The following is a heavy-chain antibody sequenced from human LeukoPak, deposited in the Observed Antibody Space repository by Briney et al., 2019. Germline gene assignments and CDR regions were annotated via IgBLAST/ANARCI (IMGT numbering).Heavy chain of an antibody. CDR3: AKGDYDFWSGYPPVI. D-gene: IGHD3-3*01. V-gene: IGHV3-11*01. CDR1: GFTFSDYS. CDR2: IRSSGNTI. Sequence: GGSLRLSCAASGFTFSDYSMSWIRQAPGKGLEWVSYIRSSGNTIYYADSVKGRFTISRDNAKNSLYLQMNSPRAEDTAVYYCAKGDYDFWSGYPPVIWGQGTMVTVSS. J-gene: IGHJ3*02.